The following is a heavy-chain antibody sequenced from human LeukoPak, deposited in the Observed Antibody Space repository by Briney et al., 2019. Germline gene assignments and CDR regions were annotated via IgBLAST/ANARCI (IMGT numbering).Heavy chain of an antibody. CDR3: AKDKSGYSYGQFDY. V-gene: IGHV3-9*01. CDR1: GFTFDDYA. D-gene: IGHD5-18*01. Sequence: GGSLRLSCAASGFTFDDYAMHWVRQAPGKGLEWASGISWNSGSIGYADSVKGRFTISRDNAKNSLYLQMNSLRAEDTALYYCAKDKSGYSYGQFDYWGQGTLVTVSS. CDR2: ISWNSGSI. J-gene: IGHJ4*02.